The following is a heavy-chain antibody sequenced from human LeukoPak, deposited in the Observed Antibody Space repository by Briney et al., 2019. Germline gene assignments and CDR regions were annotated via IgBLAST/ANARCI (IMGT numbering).Heavy chain of an antibody. CDR2: IYYTGAT. J-gene: IGHJ4*02. CDR3: ARAGYSYGTGYYFDY. V-gene: IGHV4-59*01. Sequence: SETLSLTRTVSGGSISSYYWSWTRLPPGKGLEWIGYIYYTGATYYNPSLESRVTISLDTSKNQFSLKLSSVTAADAAVYYCARAGYSYGTGYYFDYWGQGALVTVSS. CDR1: GGSISSYY. D-gene: IGHD5-18*01.